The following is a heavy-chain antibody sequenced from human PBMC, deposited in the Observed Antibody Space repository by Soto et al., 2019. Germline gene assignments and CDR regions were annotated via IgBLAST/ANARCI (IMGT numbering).Heavy chain of an antibody. CDR1: GGSISSYY. Sequence: SETLSLTCTVSGGSISSYYWSWIRQPPGKGLEWIGYIYYSGSTNYNPSLKSRVTISVDTSKNQFSLKLSSVTAADTAVYYCARDRGTYGDYNYYYGMDVWGQGTTVTVSS. D-gene: IGHD4-17*01. CDR3: ARDRGTYGDYNYYYGMDV. CDR2: IYYSGST. V-gene: IGHV4-59*01. J-gene: IGHJ6*02.